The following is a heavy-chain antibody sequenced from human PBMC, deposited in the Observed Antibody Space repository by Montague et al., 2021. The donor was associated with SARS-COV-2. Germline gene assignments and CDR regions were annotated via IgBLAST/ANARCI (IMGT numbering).Heavy chain of an antibody. D-gene: IGHD2-8*02. CDR3: ARDLYWAFDA. V-gene: IGHV6-1*01. CDR1: GDSVSSHIAA. J-gene: IGHJ3*01. Sequence: CAISGDSVSSHIAAWNWIRQSPSTGLEWLGRTQYTSTRYETYAVSVQSRITITADTSKNQFSLHLNSVTPEDAAVYYCARDLYWAFDAWGLGTTVTVSA. CDR2: TQYTSTRYE.